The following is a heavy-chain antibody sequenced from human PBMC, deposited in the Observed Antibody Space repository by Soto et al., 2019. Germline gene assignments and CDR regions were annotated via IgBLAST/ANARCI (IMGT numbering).Heavy chain of an antibody. Sequence: PSETLSLTCTVSGGSISSSSYYWGWIRQPPGKGLEWIGSIYYSGSTYYNPSLKSRVTISVDTSKDQFPLKLSSVTAADTAVYYCARLGAAVAGTLDYWGQGTLVTVSS. CDR1: GGSISSSSYY. J-gene: IGHJ4*02. V-gene: IGHV4-39*01. CDR3: ARLGAAVAGTLDY. CDR2: IYYSGST. D-gene: IGHD6-19*01.